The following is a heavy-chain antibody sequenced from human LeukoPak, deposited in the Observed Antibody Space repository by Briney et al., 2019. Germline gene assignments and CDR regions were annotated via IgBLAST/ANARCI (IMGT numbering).Heavy chain of an antibody. V-gene: IGHV3-72*01. J-gene: IGHJ1*01. CDR3: ASHSSGWQRLYFQH. CDR2: TRNKANSYTT. CDR1: GFTFSDHY. D-gene: IGHD6-19*01. Sequence: PGGSLRLSCAASGFTFSDHYMDWVRQAPGKGLEWVGRTRNKANSYTTEYAASVKGRFTISRDDSKNSLYLQMNSLKTEDTAVYYCASHSSGWQRLYFQHWGQGTLVTVSS.